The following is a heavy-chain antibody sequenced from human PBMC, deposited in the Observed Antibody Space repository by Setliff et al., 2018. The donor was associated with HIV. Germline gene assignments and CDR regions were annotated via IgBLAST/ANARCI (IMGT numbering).Heavy chain of an antibody. CDR2: FCTSGST. D-gene: IGHD5-12*01. J-gene: IGHJ6*02. CDR3: AREIWGQVAHVPYGMDV. V-gene: IGHV4-4*07. Sequence: SETLSLTCTVSGGSISSYYWSWIRQPAGKGLEWIGRFCTSGSTNYNPSLKSRVTMSVDTSKNQFSLKVRYVTAADTAIYYCAREIWGQVAHVPYGMDVWGQGTTVTVSS. CDR1: GGSISSYY.